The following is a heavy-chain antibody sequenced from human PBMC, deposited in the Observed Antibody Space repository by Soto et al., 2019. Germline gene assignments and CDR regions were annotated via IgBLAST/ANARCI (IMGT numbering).Heavy chain of an antibody. J-gene: IGHJ6*02. CDR3: ARAQGLTGASFDYYGMDV. Sequence: EVQLVESGGGLVQPGGSLRLSCAASGFTFSSYDMHWVRQATGKGLEWVSAIGTAGDTYYPGSVKGRFTISRENAKNSLYLQMNILRAGDTAVYYCARAQGLTGASFDYYGMDVWGQGTTVTVSS. CDR2: IGTAGDT. CDR1: GFTFSSYD. V-gene: IGHV3-13*01. D-gene: IGHD7-27*01.